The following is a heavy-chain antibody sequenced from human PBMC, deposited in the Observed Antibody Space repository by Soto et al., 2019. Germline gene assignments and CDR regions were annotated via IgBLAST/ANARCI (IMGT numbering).Heavy chain of an antibody. J-gene: IGHJ4*02. Sequence: EVQLVESGGGVVRPGGSLRLSCAASGFNFDDYGMSWVRQAPGKGLEWVSGIKWNSNSRGYADSVKGRFTISRDNVQNALYLEMNSLRAEDTAFYYGARRISGYDHYFDTLGQGTLVTVSS. V-gene: IGHV3-20*04. CDR2: IKWNSNSR. CDR1: GFNFDDYG. CDR3: ARRISGYDHYFDT. D-gene: IGHD5-12*01.